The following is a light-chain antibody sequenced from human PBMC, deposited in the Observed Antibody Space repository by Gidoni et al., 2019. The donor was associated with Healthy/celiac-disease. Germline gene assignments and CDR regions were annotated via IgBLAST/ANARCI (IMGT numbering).Light chain of an antibody. J-gene: IGKJ4*01. V-gene: IGKV1-39*01. CDR2: AAS. Sequence: DSQMTPSPSSLSASVGDRVTITCRVSQSISSYLEWYQQKPGKAPKLLIYAASSLQSGVPSRFRGSGSGTDFTLTISSLQPEDFATYYCQQGYSTPRTFGGGTKVEIK. CDR1: QSISSY. CDR3: QQGYSTPRT.